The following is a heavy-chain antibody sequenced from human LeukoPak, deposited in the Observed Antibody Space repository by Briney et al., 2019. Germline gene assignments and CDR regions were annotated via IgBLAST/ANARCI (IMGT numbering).Heavy chain of an antibody. CDR2: ISSSSSYI. J-gene: IGHJ4*02. D-gene: IGHD5-18*01. CDR3: ARGADNYGYTFDY. CDR1: GFTFSRNS. Sequence: GGSLRLSCAGSGFTFSRNSMNWVRQAPGKGLEWVSSISSSSSYIYYADSVKGRFTISRDNAKNSLYLEMNSLRAEDTAIYYCARGADNYGYTFDYWGQGTLVTVSS. V-gene: IGHV3-21*01.